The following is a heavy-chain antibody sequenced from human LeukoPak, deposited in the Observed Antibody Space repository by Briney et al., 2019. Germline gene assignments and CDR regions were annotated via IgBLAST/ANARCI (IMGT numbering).Heavy chain of an antibody. CDR1: GFTFSRYG. CDR3: ARTLMEQVVRGGFDY. V-gene: IGHV3-30*03. D-gene: IGHD3-10*01. Sequence: GRSLRLSCAASGFTFSRYGMHWVRQAPGKGLEGVAVISYDGSNTYYADSVKGRFTISRDNSKNTLYLQMNSLRAGDTAVYYCARTLMEQVVRGGFDYWGRGTQVTVSS. J-gene: IGHJ4*02. CDR2: ISYDGSNT.